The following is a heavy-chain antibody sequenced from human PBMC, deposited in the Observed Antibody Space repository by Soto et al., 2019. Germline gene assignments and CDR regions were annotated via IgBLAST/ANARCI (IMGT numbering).Heavy chain of an antibody. CDR2: INPRGGRT. CDR1: GYTFTTYS. J-gene: IGHJ6*02. Sequence: ASVKVSCKASGYTFTTYSMHWVRQTPGHGLEWMGVINPRGGRTSYAQKFPGRVTMTRDTSTSTVHMELSNLRSEDTAVYYCARDLAGTTAMVTGESYYYYGMDVWGQGTTVTVSS. V-gene: IGHV1-46*01. D-gene: IGHD5-18*01. CDR3: ARDLAGTTAMVTGESYYYYGMDV.